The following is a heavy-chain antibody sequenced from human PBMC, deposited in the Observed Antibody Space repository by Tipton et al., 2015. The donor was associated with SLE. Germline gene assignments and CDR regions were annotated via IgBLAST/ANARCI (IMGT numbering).Heavy chain of an antibody. D-gene: IGHD3-16*01. CDR2: IYTSGST. Sequence: TLSLTCTVSGGSISSGSYYWSWIRQPAGKGLEWIGRIYTSGSTNYTPSLKSRVTISVDTSKNLFSLKLSSVTAADTAVYYCAATFTAARGMDVWGQGTTVTVSS. CDR3: AATFTAARGMDV. CDR1: GGSISSGSYY. V-gene: IGHV4-61*02. J-gene: IGHJ6*02.